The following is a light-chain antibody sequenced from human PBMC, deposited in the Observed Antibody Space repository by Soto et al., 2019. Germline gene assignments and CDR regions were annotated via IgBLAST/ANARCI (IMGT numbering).Light chain of an antibody. CDR3: QQYGSSPPIT. Sequence: EIVLTQSPATLSLSPGERATLSCRASQSVSSSYLAWYQQKPGQAPRLLIYRASSRATGIPDRFSGSGSGTDFTLTISRLEPEDFAVYYCQQYGSSPPITFGQGRLLETK. J-gene: IGKJ5*01. CDR1: QSVSSSY. V-gene: IGKV3-20*01. CDR2: RAS.